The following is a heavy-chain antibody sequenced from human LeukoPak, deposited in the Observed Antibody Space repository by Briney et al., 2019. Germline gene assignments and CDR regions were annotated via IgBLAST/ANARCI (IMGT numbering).Heavy chain of an antibody. CDR1: GFTVSSNY. CDR2: IYSGGST. Sequence: GGSLRLSCAASGFTVSSNYMSWVRQAPGKGLEWVSVIYSGGSTYYADSVKGRFTISRDNSKNTLYLQMNSLRAEDTAVYYCAREDYGGNSYNFDYWGQGTLVTVSS. V-gene: IGHV3-66*02. CDR3: AREDYGGNSYNFDY. D-gene: IGHD4-23*01. J-gene: IGHJ4*02.